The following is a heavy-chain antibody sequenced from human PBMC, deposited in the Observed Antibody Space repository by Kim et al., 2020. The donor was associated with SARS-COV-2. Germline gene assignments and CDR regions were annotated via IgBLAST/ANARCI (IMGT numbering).Heavy chain of an antibody. CDR2: MNPNSGNT. D-gene: IGHD3-10*01. CDR3: ARASVRAYYYGLDV. CDR1: GYTFTSYD. V-gene: IGHV1-8*01. Sequence: ASVKVSCKASGYTFTSYDINWVRQATGQGLEWMGWMNPNSGNTGYAQKFQGRVTMTRNTSISTAYMELSSLRSEDTAVYYCARASVRAYYYGLDVWGQGTTVTVSS. J-gene: IGHJ6*02.